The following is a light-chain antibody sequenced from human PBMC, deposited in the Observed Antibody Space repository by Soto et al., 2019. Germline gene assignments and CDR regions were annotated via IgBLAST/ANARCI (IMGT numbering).Light chain of an antibody. J-gene: IGKJ4*01. V-gene: IGKV3-20*01. Sequence: IVLTQSPGTLSLSPGERATLSCRASQSVSSSYLAWYQQKPGQAHRLLIYGASSRATGTPDRFSGSGSGTDFTLTISRLEPEDFAVYYCQQYGSSFGGGTKVEIK. CDR1: QSVSSSY. CDR2: GAS. CDR3: QQYGSS.